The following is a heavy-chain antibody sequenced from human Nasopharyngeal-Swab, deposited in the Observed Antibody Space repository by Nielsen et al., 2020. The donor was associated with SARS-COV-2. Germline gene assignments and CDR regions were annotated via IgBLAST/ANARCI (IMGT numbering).Heavy chain of an antibody. D-gene: IGHD3-10*01. J-gene: IGHJ2*01. CDR2: ISPSKSYI. V-gene: IGHV3-21*06. CDR3: ARDLSGSSGWYWHFDL. CDR1: GFTFNTYN. Sequence: EGSLRLSCAASGFTFNTYNMNWVRQAPGQGPEWVSFISPSKSYIYYADSVNGRFTISRDNAKNTLYLQMNSLRDEDTAVYYCARDLSGSSGWYWHFDLWGRGTLVTVSS.